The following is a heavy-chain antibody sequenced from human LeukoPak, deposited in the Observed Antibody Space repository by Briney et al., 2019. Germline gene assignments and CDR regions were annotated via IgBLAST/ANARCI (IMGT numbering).Heavy chain of an antibody. CDR3: AREGIAAAGSFDY. Sequence: SVKVSCKASGGTFSSYAISWVRQAPGQGLEWMGGIIPIFGTANYAQKFQGRVTITADESTSTAYMELSSLRSEDTAVYYCAREGIAAAGSFDYWGQGTLVTVSS. D-gene: IGHD6-13*01. CDR2: IIPIFGTA. V-gene: IGHV1-69*01. J-gene: IGHJ4*02. CDR1: GGTFSSYA.